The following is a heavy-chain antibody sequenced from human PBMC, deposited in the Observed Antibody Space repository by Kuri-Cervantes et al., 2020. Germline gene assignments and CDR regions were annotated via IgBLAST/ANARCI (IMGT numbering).Heavy chain of an antibody. J-gene: IGHJ4*02. Sequence: GGSLRLSCTVSGFTFGDYGMSWIRQAPGKGLEWVSYISSSGSTIYYADSVKGRFTISRDNAKNSLYLQMNSLRAEDTAVYYCARDLHRITGTTSSFDYWGQGTLVTVSS. CDR2: ISSSGSTI. CDR3: ARDLHRITGTTSSFDY. CDR1: GFTFGDYG. V-gene: IGHV3-11*04. D-gene: IGHD1-7*01.